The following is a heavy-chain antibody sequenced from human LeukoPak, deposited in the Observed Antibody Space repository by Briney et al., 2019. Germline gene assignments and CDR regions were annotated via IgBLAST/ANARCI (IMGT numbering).Heavy chain of an antibody. D-gene: IGHD4-17*01. J-gene: IGHJ4*02. CDR2: IIPIPGIA. V-gene: IGHV1-69*04. CDR3: ARDLPLTTVTTLTDY. Sequence: SVKVSCKASGGTFSSYAISWVRQAPGLGLEWMGRIIPIPGIANYAQKFQGRVTITADKSTSTAYMELSSLRSEDTAVYYCARDLPLTTVTTLTDYWGQGTLVTVSS. CDR1: GGTFSSYA.